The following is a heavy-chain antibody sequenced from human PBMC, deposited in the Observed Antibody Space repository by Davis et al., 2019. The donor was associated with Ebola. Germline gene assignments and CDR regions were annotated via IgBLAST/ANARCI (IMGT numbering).Heavy chain of an antibody. CDR3: AKDRSFAILPMVYGKGNWFDP. CDR1: GSNYDIAW. J-gene: IGHJ5*02. D-gene: IGHD2-8*02. Sequence: PGGSLRLSCVVSGSNYDIAWVSWVRQAPGKGLEWVSTISATGGSTYYADSVRGRFTISRDNSKNTLYLQMNSLRAEDTAIYYCAKDRSFAILPMVYGKGNWFDPWGQGTLVTVSS. CDR2: ISATGGST. V-gene: IGHV3-23*01.